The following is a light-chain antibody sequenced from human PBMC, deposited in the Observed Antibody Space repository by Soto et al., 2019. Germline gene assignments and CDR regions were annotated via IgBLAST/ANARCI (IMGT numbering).Light chain of an antibody. CDR1: QSVTTR. J-gene: IGKJ5*01. CDR2: GAS. Sequence: IVLTQSPGTRSLCPGERGTLACRASQSVTTRLAWYQHKPGQAPRLLMSGASSRASGVPVRFSGSGSGTDFTLTISRLEPEDFALYYCQQYGGSPITFGLGTRLEIK. V-gene: IGKV3-20*01. CDR3: QQYGGSPIT.